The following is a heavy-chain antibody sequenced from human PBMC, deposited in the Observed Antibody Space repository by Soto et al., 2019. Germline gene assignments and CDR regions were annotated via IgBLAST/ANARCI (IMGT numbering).Heavy chain of an antibody. CDR3: ARPKDGSGSCWFDP. CDR1: GYSFTSYW. V-gene: IGHV5-51*01. D-gene: IGHD3-10*01. Sequence: GESLKISCKGSGYSFTSYWIAWVRQMPGKGLEWMGIIYPGDSDTRYSPSFQGQVTITADKSISPAYLQWSSLKASDTAMYYCARPKDGSGSCWFDPWGRGTLVTVSS. J-gene: IGHJ5*02. CDR2: IYPGDSDT.